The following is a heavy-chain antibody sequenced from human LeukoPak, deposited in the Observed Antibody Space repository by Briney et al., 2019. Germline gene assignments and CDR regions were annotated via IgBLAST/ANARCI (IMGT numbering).Heavy chain of an antibody. V-gene: IGHV3-30*18. CDR2: ISYDGSNK. D-gene: IGHD2-2*01. J-gene: IGHJ6*02. Sequence: SGGSLRLSCAASGFTFSSYGMHWVRQAPGKGLEWVAVISYDGSNKYYADSVKGRFTISRDNSKNTLYLQMNSLRAEDTAVYYCAKGRIVVVPAATEPDGMDVWGQGTTVTVSS. CDR1: GFTFSSYG. CDR3: AKGRIVVVPAATEPDGMDV.